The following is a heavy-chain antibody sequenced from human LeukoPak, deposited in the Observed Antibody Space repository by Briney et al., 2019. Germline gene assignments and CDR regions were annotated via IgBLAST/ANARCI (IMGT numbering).Heavy chain of an antibody. D-gene: IGHD5-12*01. CDR1: GGTISSYY. J-gene: IGHJ4*02. CDR3: ARHSGHIYRGYENYFGW. CDR2: IHYSGST. V-gene: IGHV4-59*08. Sequence: SETLTLTCTVSGGTISSYYWNWIRQPPGKGLEWIGYIHYSGSTKYNPSLKGRVTISVDTSKNQFSLNLNSVTAADTAVYYCARHSGHIYRGYENYFGWWGQGTLVTVSS.